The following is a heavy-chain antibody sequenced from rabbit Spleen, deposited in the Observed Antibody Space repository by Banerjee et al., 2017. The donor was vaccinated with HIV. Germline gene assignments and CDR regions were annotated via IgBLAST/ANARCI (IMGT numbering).Heavy chain of an antibody. V-gene: IGHV1S40*01. CDR2: MNVGSNDIT. CDR1: GFSFSTNYY. D-gene: IGHD4-1*01. CDR3: ARDRSSAWGAPFDLNSYFNL. J-gene: IGHJ4*01. Sequence: QSLEESGGDLVKPGASLTLTCTASGFSFSTNYYMCWVRQAPGKGLEWIACMNVGSNDITYDATLAEGRFTISKSSSTTVTLQMTSLTAADTATYFCARDRSSAWGAPFDLNSYFNLWGQGTLVTVS.